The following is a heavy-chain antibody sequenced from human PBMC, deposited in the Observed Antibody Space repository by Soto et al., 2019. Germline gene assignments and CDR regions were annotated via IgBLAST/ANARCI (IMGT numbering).Heavy chain of an antibody. V-gene: IGHV2-5*01. CDR1: GFSLSTSGVG. Sequence: QITLKESGPTLVKPTQTLTLTCTFSGFSLSTSGVGVGWIRQPPGKALEWLALIYWNDDKRYSPSLKSRLTITKDTSKNQVVLTMTNMDPVDTATYYCAHRRRYYDSSGYYSLDAFDIWGQGTMVTFSS. CDR3: AHRRRYYDSSGYYSLDAFDI. CDR2: IYWNDDK. J-gene: IGHJ3*02. D-gene: IGHD3-22*01.